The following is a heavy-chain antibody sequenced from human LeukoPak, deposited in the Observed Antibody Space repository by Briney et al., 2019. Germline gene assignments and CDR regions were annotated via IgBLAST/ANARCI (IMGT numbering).Heavy chain of an antibody. CDR1: GGSISSYY. V-gene: IGHV4-4*07. J-gene: IGHJ6*03. Sequence: PSETLSLTCTVSGGSISSYYWSWIRQPAGKGLEWIGRIYTSGSTNYNPSLKSRVTMSVDTSKNQFSLKLSSVAAADTAVYYCARGGPLIITGTTGDYMDVWGKGTTVTVSS. CDR3: ARGGPLIITGTTGDYMDV. D-gene: IGHD1-14*01. CDR2: IYTSGST.